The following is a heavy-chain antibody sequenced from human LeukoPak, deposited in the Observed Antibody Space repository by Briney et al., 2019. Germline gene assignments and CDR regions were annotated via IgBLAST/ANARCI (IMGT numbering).Heavy chain of an antibody. CDR2: ISSSSSYI. J-gene: IGHJ4*02. CDR3: ARDCCGGGPCYSCFDY. D-gene: IGHD2-15*01. V-gene: IGHV3-21*01. Sequence: SGGSLRLSRAASGFTFSSYSMNWVREAPGKGLEWVSSISSSSSYIYYADSVKGRFTISRDNAKNSLYLQMNSLRAEDTAVDYCARDCCGGGPCYSCFDYWGQGTLVTVSS. CDR1: GFTFSSYS.